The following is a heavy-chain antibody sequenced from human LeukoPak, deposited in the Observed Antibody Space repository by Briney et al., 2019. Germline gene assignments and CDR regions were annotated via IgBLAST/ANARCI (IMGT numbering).Heavy chain of an antibody. Sequence: SGGSLRLSCAASGFTFSSYAVHWVRQAPGKGLEWVAVISYDGSNKYYADSVKGRFTISRDNSKNTLYLQMNSLRAEDTAVYYCARDPMVRGVFFDYWGQGTLVTVSS. CDR3: ARDPMVRGVFFDY. J-gene: IGHJ4*02. D-gene: IGHD3-10*01. V-gene: IGHV3-30*04. CDR1: GFTFSSYA. CDR2: ISYDGSNK.